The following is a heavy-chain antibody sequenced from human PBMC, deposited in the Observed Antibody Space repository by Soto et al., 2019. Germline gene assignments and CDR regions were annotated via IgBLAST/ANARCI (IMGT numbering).Heavy chain of an antibody. V-gene: IGHV1-18*01. J-gene: IGHJ3*02. D-gene: IGHD2-8*01. Sequence: QVQLVQSGAEVKKPGASVKVSCKASGYTFTSYAISWVRQAPGQGLEWMGWISAYNGNTNYAQKLQGRVTMTTDTTTSTANMELLSRMADDTTVSYCSRDRAPMDIWGQGTMVTVSS. CDR3: SRDRAPMDI. CDR1: GYTFTSYA. CDR2: ISAYNGNT.